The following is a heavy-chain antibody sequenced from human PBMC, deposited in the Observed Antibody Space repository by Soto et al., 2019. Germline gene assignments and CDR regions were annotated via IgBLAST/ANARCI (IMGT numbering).Heavy chain of an antibody. D-gene: IGHD6-13*01. J-gene: IGHJ4*02. CDR2: IYYSGST. CDR3: ARHLSSSWFDY. CDR1: GGSISSSSYY. V-gene: IGHV4-39*01. Sequence: SETLSLTCTVSGGSISSSSYYWGWIRQPPGKGLEWIGSIYYSGSTYYNPSLKSRVTISVDTSKNQFSLKLSSVTAADTAVYYCARHLSSSWFDYWGQGTLVTVS.